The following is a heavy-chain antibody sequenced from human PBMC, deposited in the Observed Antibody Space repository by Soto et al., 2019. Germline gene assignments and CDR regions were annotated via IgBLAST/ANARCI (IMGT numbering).Heavy chain of an antibody. CDR3: ARDFAYFDS. CDR1: GGSFKSGSYS. D-gene: IGHD3-3*01. V-gene: IGHV4-61*01. Sequence: PSETLSLTCTVSGGSFKSGSYSWNWIRQPPGKGLEWIGCVYHTGRTSYNPSLKSRVSISMDTSKNQFSLNLDSVTAADTAVYFCARDFAYFDSWGQGTLVTVSS. CDR2: VYHTGRT. J-gene: IGHJ4*02.